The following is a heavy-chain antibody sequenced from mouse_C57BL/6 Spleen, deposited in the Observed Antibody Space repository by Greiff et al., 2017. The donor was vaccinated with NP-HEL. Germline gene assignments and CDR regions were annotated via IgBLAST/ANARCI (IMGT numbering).Heavy chain of an antibody. D-gene: IGHD3-2*02. CDR1: GYTFTSYW. CDR2: IDPSDSYT. J-gene: IGHJ2*01. V-gene: IGHV1-69*01. Sequence: QVQLQQSGAELVMPGASVKLSCKASGYTFTSYWMHWVKQRPGQGLEWIGEIDPSDSYTNYNQKFKGKSTLTVDKSSSTAYMQLSSLTSEDSAVYYCARGDSSGPYYFDYWGQGTTLTVSS. CDR3: ARGDSSGPYYFDY.